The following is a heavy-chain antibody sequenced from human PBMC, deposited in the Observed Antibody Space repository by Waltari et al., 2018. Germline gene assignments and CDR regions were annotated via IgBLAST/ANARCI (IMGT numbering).Heavy chain of an antibody. J-gene: IGHJ4*02. CDR3: ARGMYSFDY. Sequence: EVQLVESGGGLVQPGGSLRLSCAASGFTFSSYWMSWVRQAPGKGLEWVSNIKQDGSEKYYVYSVKGRCTIPRENVTNSLYLQMNSRGAEDTAVYYCARGMYSFDYWGQGTLVTVSA. CDR1: GFTFSSYW. V-gene: IGHV3-7*04. CDR2: IKQDGSEK. D-gene: IGHD2-8*01.